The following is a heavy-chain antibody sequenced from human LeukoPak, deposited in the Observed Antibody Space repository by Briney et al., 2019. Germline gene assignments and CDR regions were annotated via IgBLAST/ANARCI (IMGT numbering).Heavy chain of an antibody. Sequence: GGSLRLSCAASGFTFDDYAMHWVRQAPGKGLEWVSGISWNSGSIGYADSVKGRFTISRDNAKNSLYLQMNSLRAEDTALYYCAKDTLGAAVAGHFDYWGQGTLVTVSS. CDR1: GFTFDDYA. CDR3: AKDTLGAAVAGHFDY. J-gene: IGHJ4*02. D-gene: IGHD6-19*01. V-gene: IGHV3-9*01. CDR2: ISWNSGSI.